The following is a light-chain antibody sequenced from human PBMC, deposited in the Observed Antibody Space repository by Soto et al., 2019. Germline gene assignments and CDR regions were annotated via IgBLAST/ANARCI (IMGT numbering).Light chain of an antibody. CDR3: SSSAGMYNPWV. CDR1: SSDVGAYKY. J-gene: IGLJ3*02. V-gene: IGLV2-11*01. Sequence: QSALTQPPSVSGSPGQSVTISCSGTSSDVGAYKYVSWYQQHPGKAPKVVIYNVNQRPSGVPDRFSGSKSGNTASLTISGLQAEDEADYHCSSSAGMYNPWVFGGGTKVTVL. CDR2: NVN.